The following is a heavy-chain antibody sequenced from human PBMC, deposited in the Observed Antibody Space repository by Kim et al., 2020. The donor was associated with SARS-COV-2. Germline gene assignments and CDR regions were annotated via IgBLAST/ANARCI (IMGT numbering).Heavy chain of an antibody. V-gene: IGHV3-23*01. CDR2: ISGSGGST. Sequence: GGSLRLSCAASGFTFSSYAMSWVRQAPGKGLEWVSAISGSGGSTYYADSVKGRFTISRDNSKNTLYLQMNSLRAEDTAVYYCARTQVSGPNYYGSGSSHYYYYSGMDFWGQGTTVTVSS. D-gene: IGHD3-10*01. J-gene: IGHJ6*02. CDR1: GFTFSSYA. CDR3: ARTQVSGPNYYGSGSSHYYYYSGMDF.